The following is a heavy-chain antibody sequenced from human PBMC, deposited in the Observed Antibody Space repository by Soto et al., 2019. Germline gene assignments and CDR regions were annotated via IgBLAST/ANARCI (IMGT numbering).Heavy chain of an antibody. V-gene: IGHV3-13*04. D-gene: IGHD6-13*01. J-gene: IGHJ4*02. CDR2: IGTAGDT. CDR3: ARFGVGQLYDY. CDR1: GFTFSSYD. Sequence: EVQLVESGGGLVQPGGSLRLSCAASGFTFSSYDMHWVRQATGKGLEWVSAIGTAGDTYYAGSVKGRFTISRDNGKNSLYLQMNSLRAGDTAVCYCARFGVGQLYDYWGQGTLVTVSS.